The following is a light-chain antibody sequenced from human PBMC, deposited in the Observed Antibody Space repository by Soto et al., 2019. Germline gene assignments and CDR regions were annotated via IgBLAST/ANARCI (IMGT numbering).Light chain of an antibody. V-gene: IGKV1-39*01. J-gene: IGKJ4*01. CDR1: QSVTWY. CDR2: TAS. CDR3: QQTSSAPLT. Sequence: DVQMTQSPSSLSASVGDSVTITCRASQSVTWYLNWYQQKPGKAPKLLIYTASTLQSGVPSRFSGTGSGTDFSLTISSLQPEDFATYYCQQTSSAPLTFXGGTKVDIK.